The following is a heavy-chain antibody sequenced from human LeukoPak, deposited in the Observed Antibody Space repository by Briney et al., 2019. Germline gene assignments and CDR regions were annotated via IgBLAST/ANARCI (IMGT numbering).Heavy chain of an antibody. CDR3: ARGLRYFDWFETNWFDP. CDR1: GGSISSNNW. V-gene: IGHV4-4*02. J-gene: IGHJ5*02. CDR2: VYHSGST. Sequence: PSETLSLTCAVSGGSISSNNWWSWVRQPPGKGLEWIGEVYHSGSTSYNPSLKSRVTISVDTSKNQFSLKLSSVTAADTAVYYCARGLRYFDWFETNWFDPWGQGTLVTVSS. D-gene: IGHD3-9*01.